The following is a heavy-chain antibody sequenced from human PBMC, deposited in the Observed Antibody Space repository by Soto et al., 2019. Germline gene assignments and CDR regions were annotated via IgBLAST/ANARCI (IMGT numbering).Heavy chain of an antibody. CDR3: AKGRGQNWNVDY. Sequence: EVQLLESGGGSVQPGGSLRLSCAASGFTFSSYAMHWVRRPPGKGLEWVSSISGSGGTAYYADSVKGRFSISRDSLANTLYLQMNSLIAEETAVYYCAKGRGQNWNVDYWGQGTLVTVSP. D-gene: IGHD1-1*01. J-gene: IGHJ4*02. CDR1: GFTFSSYA. CDR2: ISGSGGTA. V-gene: IGHV3-23*01.